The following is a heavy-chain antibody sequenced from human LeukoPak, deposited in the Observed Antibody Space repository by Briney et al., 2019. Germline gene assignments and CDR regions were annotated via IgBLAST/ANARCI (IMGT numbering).Heavy chain of an antibody. J-gene: IGHJ6*03. CDR1: GGSISSSSYY. CDR3: ARDSGYDWGDYYYYYYMDV. CDR2: IYYSGST. V-gene: IGHV4-39*02. D-gene: IGHD5-12*01. Sequence: PSETLSLTCTVSGGSISSSSYYWGWIRQPPGKGLEWIGSIYYSGSTYYNPSLKSRVTISVDTSKNQFSLKLSSVTAADTAVYYCARDSGYDWGDYYYYYYMDVWGKGTTVTVSS.